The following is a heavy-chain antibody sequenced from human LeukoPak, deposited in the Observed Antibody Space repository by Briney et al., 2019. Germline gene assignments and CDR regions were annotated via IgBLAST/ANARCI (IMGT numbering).Heavy chain of an antibody. J-gene: IGHJ4*02. CDR3: ARRNSGYDWAFDY. CDR2: IYQSGST. V-gene: IGHV4-4*02. D-gene: IGHD5-12*01. CDR1: GGSISSTNY. Sequence: SGTLSLTCAASGGSISSTNYWSWVRQPPGKGLEWIGEIYQSGSTNYNPSLKSRVTMSVDTSKNQFSLKLNSVTAADTAVYYCARRNSGYDWAFDYWGQGSLVAVSS.